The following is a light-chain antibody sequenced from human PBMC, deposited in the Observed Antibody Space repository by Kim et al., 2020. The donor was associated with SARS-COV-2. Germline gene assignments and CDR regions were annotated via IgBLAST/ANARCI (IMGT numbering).Light chain of an antibody. CDR1: QSVRSN. J-gene: IGKJ2*01. V-gene: IGKV3-15*01. CDR2: GAF. CDR3: QECRSWPPYN. Sequence: EIVMTQFPATLSVSPGERATLSCSASQSVRSNLAWYQQKPGQATRLLVYGAFTRATGIPARFSGSGSGTEFTLIINSLRSEDFVVYYCQECRSWPPYNFGRGTKLGIK.